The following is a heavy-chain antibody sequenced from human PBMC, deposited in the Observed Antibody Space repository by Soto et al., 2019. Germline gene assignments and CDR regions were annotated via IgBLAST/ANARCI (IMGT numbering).Heavy chain of an antibody. D-gene: IGHD3-3*01. CDR2: IKPDGSGK. Sequence: EVQLVESGGDFVQPGGSLRLSCVASGFILSSYWMSWVRQAPGKGLEWVANIKPDGSGKYYVDSVKGRFTISRDNAKNSLYLQTNILRAEDTAVYYCASNIFFDFWSGHYAFDIWGRGTMVTVSS. CDR1: GFILSSYW. V-gene: IGHV3-7*01. J-gene: IGHJ3*02. CDR3: ASNIFFDFWSGHYAFDI.